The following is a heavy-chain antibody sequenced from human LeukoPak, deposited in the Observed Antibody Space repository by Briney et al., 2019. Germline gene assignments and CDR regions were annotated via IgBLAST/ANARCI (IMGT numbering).Heavy chain of an antibody. CDR2: ISSSSSTI. V-gene: IGHV3-48*01. J-gene: IGHJ6*03. CDR3: ASLGGNYMDV. D-gene: IGHD3-16*01. Sequence: GGSLRLSGAASGFTFSSYSMNWVRQAPGKGLEWVSYISSSSSTIYYADSVKGRFTISRDSAKNSLYLQMNSLRAEDTAVYYCASLGGNYMDVWGKGTAVTVSS. CDR1: GFTFSSYS.